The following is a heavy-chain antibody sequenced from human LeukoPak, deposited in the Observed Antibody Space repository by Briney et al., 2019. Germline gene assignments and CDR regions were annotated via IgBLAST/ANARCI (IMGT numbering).Heavy chain of an antibody. V-gene: IGHV3-30*02. CDR2: IRYDGSNK. CDR1: GFTFSSYE. CDR3: AKPNSSSWLRIDY. D-gene: IGHD6-13*01. Sequence: QPGGSLRLSCAASGFTFSSYEMNWVRQAPGKGLEWVAFIRYDGSNKYYADSVKGRFTISRDNSKNTLYLQMNSLRAEDTAVYYCAKPNSSSWLRIDYWGQGTLVTVSS. J-gene: IGHJ4*02.